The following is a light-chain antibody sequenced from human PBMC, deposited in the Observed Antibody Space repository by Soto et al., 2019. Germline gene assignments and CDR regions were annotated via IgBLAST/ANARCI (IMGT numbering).Light chain of an antibody. CDR3: GQYNSPPPLYV. CDR1: QSISGTH. Sequence: EIVLTQSPGTLSLSPGERATLSCRASQSISGTHLAWYQHRPGQAPRPLIYATSNRATGVPDRFSGSGSGTDSPLTISRRALEVFGVFFCGQYNSPPPLYVFGRGPKLEIK. CDR2: ATS. V-gene: IGKV3-20*01. J-gene: IGKJ2*01.